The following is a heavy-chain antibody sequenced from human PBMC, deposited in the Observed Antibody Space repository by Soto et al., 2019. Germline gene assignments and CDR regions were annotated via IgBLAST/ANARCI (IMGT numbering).Heavy chain of an antibody. CDR2: IFHTGST. D-gene: IGHD6-25*01. V-gene: IGHV4-38-2*01. Sequence: SETLSLTSGFSGYSISSGHSWGWIRQPPGKGLEWIGSIFHTGSTYYNPSLKSRVTLSVDTSKNQFSLKLSSVTAADTAVYFCATLPRLDGMDVWGQGTTVTVSS. CDR1: GYSISSGHS. J-gene: IGHJ6*02. CDR3: ATLPRLDGMDV.